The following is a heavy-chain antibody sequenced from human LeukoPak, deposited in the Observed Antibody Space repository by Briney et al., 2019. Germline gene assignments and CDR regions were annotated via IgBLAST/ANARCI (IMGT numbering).Heavy chain of an antibody. Sequence: ASVKVSCKASGYSFTDYYIYWVRQDPGQGLEGIGWINPNSGGTNYVQKFQSRATMTRDTSISTAYMELSRLRSDDKSVYYCARRAGAYSHPYDYWGQGTLVTVSS. CDR1: GYSFTDYY. CDR3: ARRAGAYSHPYDY. CDR2: INPNSGGT. D-gene: IGHD4/OR15-4a*01. J-gene: IGHJ4*02. V-gene: IGHV1-2*02.